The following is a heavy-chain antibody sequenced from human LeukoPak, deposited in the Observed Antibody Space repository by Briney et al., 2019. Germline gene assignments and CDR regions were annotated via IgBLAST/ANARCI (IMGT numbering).Heavy chain of an antibody. J-gene: IGHJ6*02. Sequence: GESLKISCKGSGYTFSSYWIAWVRHMPGKGLEWMGIIYPGDSDTRYSPSFQGQVTISVEKSISTAYLQWSSLKASDTAMYYCARHPVGPPYGMDVWGQGTTVTVSS. CDR3: ARHPVGPPYGMDV. V-gene: IGHV5-51*01. CDR2: IYPGDSDT. CDR1: GYTFSSYW. D-gene: IGHD3/OR15-3a*01.